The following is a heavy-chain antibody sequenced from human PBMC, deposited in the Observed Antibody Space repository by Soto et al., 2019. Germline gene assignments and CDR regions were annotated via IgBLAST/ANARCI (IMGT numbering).Heavy chain of an antibody. CDR3: AKDRANYYGSGGLDV. J-gene: IGHJ6*02. D-gene: IGHD3-10*01. CDR1: AFTSSSYA. V-gene: IGHV3-23*01. CDR2: ISGSGCST. Sequence: PVGSLTLSCAASAFTSSSYAMSCAHQAPGKAVEWASAISGSGCSTYYSESVKGRFTISRDKSKNTVYLHMNSLRAEDTAVYYCAKDRANYYGSGGLDVWGQGTTVTVSS.